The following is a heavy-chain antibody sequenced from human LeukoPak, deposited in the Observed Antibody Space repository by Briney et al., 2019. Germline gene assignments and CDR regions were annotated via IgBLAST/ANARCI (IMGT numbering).Heavy chain of an antibody. CDR1: GDSVSSNSAA. J-gene: IGHJ5*02. CDR3: ARSRGSYLLPGEHWFDP. CDR2: TYYRFKWYN. Sequence: SQTLSLTCAISGDSVSSNSAAWNWIRQSPSRGLEWLGRTYYRFKWYNDYAVSVKSRITINPDTSKNQFSLQLNSVTPENTAVYYCARSRGSYLLPGEHWFDPWGQGTLVTVSS. V-gene: IGHV6-1*01. D-gene: IGHD1-26*01.